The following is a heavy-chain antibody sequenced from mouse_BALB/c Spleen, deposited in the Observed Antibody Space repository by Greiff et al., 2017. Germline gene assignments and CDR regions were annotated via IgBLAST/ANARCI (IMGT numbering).Heavy chain of an antibody. CDR1: GFTFSSFG. Sequence: DVHLVESGGGLVQPGGSRKLSCAASGFTFSSFGMHWVRQAPENGLEWVAYISSGSSTIYYADTVKGRFTISRDNPKNTLFLQMTSLRSEDTAMYYYARSPYGYDEDWFAYWGQGTLVTVSA. J-gene: IGHJ3*01. CDR2: ISSGSSTI. CDR3: ARSPYGYDEDWFAY. V-gene: IGHV5-17*02. D-gene: IGHD2-2*01.